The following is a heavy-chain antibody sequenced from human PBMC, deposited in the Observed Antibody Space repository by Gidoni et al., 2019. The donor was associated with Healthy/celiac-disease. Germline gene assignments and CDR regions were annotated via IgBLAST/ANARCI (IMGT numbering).Heavy chain of an antibody. Sequence: EVQLVASGGGLVKPGGSLRLSCADSGFTFSNAWMSWVRQAPGKGLEWVGRIKSKTDGGTTDYAAPVKGRFTISRDDSKNTLYLQMNSLKTEDTAVYYCTTRYAYSSSWYYFDYWGQGTLVTVSS. V-gene: IGHV3-15*01. CDR2: IKSKTDGGTT. CDR3: TTRYAYSSSWYYFDY. D-gene: IGHD6-13*01. J-gene: IGHJ4*02. CDR1: GFTFSNAW.